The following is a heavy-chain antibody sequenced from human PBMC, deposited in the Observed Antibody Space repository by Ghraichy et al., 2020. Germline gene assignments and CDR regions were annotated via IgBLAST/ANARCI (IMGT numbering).Heavy chain of an antibody. CDR3: AMRGYGDPIDY. CDR2: INYYGSEK. Sequence: GGSLRLSCAPSGFTFSKYWMTWVRQAPGKGLEWVDNINYYGSEKCSVDSVKGRFSISRDNAKNSLYLEMNSLRTEDSAVYYWAMRGYGDPIDYWGQGTLVIVSS. J-gene: IGHJ4*02. D-gene: IGHD4-17*01. CDR1: GFTFSKYW. V-gene: IGHV3-7*02.